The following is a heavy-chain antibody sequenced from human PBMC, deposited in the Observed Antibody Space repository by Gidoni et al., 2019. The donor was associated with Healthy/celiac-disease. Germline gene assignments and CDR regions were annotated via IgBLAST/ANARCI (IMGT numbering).Heavy chain of an antibody. CDR3: AAGSGDEEQLVWYYYYGMDV. D-gene: IGHD6-6*01. V-gene: IGHV1-58*01. CDR2: IVVGSGNT. J-gene: IGHJ6*02. Sequence: QMQLVQSGPEVKKPGTSVKVSCKASGFTFTSSAVQWVRQARGQRLEWIGWIVVGSGNTNYAQKFQERVTITRDMSTSTAYMELSSLRSEDTAVYYCAAGSGDEEQLVWYYYYGMDVWGQGTTVTVSS. CDR1: GFTFTSSA.